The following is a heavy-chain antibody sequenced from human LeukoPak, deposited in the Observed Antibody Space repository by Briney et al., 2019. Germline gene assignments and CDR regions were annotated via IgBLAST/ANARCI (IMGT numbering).Heavy chain of an antibody. Sequence: KPSETLSLTCTVSGGPLSSSSYYWSWIRQPAGKGLEWIGRIYTRGSTKYSPSLKSRVTLSVDTSKNQFSLRLSSVTAADTAVYYCAGEGHYYDDTGYYYGGEDYWGQGTLVTVSS. D-gene: IGHD3-22*01. CDR3: AGEGHYYDDTGYYYGGEDY. CDR2: IYTRGST. CDR1: GGPLSSSSYY. V-gene: IGHV4-61*02. J-gene: IGHJ4*02.